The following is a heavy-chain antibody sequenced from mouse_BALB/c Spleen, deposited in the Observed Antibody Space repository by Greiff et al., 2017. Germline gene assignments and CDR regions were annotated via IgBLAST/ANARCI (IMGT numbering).Heavy chain of an antibody. CDR2: IDPYYGGT. D-gene: IGHD2-1*01. J-gene: IGHJ4*01. CDR3: ARGDLPSDYYAMDY. CDR1: GYSFTGYN. V-gene: IGHV1-39*01. Sequence: VHVKQSGPELEKPGASVKISCKASGYSFTGYNMNWVKQSNGKSLEWIGNIDPYYGGTSYNQKFKGKATLTVDKSSSTAYMQLKSLTSEDSAVYYCARGDLPSDYYAMDYWGQGTSVTVSS.